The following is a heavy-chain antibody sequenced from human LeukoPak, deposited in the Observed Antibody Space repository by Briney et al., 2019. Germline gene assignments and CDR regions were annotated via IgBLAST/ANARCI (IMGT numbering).Heavy chain of an antibody. J-gene: IGHJ4*02. CDR2: IYSGGST. CDR1: GFTVSSNY. D-gene: IGHD2-15*01. CDR3: ARMHVAMFDY. V-gene: IGHV3-53*01. Sequence: GGSLTLSCAASGFTVSSNYMSWVRQAPGKGLEWVSVIYSGGSTYYADSVKGRFTISRDNSKNTLYLQMNSLRAEDTAVYYGARMHVAMFDYWGQGTLVTVSS.